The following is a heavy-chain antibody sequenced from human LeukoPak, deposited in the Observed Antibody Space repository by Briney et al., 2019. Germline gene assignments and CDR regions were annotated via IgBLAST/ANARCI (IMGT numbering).Heavy chain of an antibody. J-gene: IGHJ5*02. Sequence: ASLKVSCKASGYTFTGYYMHWVRQAPGQGLEWMGRINPNSGGTNYAQKFQGRVTMTRDTSISTAYMELSRLRSDDTAVYYCATLTPGYSSCWYPPYNCLDPWGQGTLVTVSS. D-gene: IGHD6-13*01. CDR1: GYTFTGYY. V-gene: IGHV1-2*06. CDR3: ATLTPGYSSCWYPPYNCLDP. CDR2: INPNSGGT.